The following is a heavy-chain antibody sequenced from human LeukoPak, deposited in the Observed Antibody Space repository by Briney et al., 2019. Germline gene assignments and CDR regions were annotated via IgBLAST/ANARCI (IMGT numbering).Heavy chain of an antibody. CDR2: ISSSSSYI. D-gene: IGHD3-22*01. J-gene: IGHJ4*02. Sequence: GGSLRLSCAASGFTFSSYSMNWVRQAPGKGLEWVSSISSSSSYIYYADSVKGRFTISRDNSKNTLYLQMNSLRAEDTAVYYCARPRTRITMIPLDYWGQGTLVTVSS. CDR3: ARPRTRITMIPLDY. V-gene: IGHV3-21*01. CDR1: GFTFSSYS.